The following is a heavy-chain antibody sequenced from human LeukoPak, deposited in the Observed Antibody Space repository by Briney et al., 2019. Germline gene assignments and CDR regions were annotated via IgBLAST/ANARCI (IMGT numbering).Heavy chain of an antibody. D-gene: IGHD6-13*01. CDR2: IYSGGST. V-gene: IGHV3-53*01. Sequence: PGGSLRLSCAASGFTVSSDYMSWVRQAPGKGLEWVSVIYSGGSTYYADSVKGRFTISRDNAKNSLYLQMNSLRAEDTAVYYCARNSSQDYWGQGTLVTVSS. J-gene: IGHJ4*02. CDR1: GFTVSSDY. CDR3: ARNSSQDY.